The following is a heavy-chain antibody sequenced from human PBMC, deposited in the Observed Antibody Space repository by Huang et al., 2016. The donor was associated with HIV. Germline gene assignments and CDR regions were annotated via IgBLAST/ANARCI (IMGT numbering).Heavy chain of an antibody. CDR3: AAMVRGVISYFDY. J-gene: IGHJ4*02. CDR2: FFYDGNT. Sequence: QLQLQESGPGLVKPSETLSLTCTVSDGSISSSSYYWGWIRQPPGKGLEWIATFFYDGNTYYNPSLKSRVTISVDTSKNQFSLNLSSVIAADTAVYYCAAMVRGVISYFDYWGQGTLVTVSS. CDR1: DGSISSSSYY. V-gene: IGHV4-39*01. D-gene: IGHD3-10*01.